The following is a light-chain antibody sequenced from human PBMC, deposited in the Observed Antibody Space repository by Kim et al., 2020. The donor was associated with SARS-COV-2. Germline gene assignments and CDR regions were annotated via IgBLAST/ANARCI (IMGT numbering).Light chain of an antibody. CDR1: SLRNYY. V-gene: IGLV3-19*01. Sequence: SSALTQDPAVSVALGQTVRLTCQGDSLRNYYATWYQQRPGQAPTLVLYGKYDRPSGIPDRFSGSASGNTASLTITGAQAEDEGDYYCSSRDSTGDHVVFGGGTQLTVL. CDR2: GKY. CDR3: SSRDSTGDHVV. J-gene: IGLJ3*02.